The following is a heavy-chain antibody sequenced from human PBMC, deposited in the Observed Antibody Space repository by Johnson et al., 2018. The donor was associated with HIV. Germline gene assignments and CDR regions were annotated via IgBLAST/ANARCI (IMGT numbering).Heavy chain of an antibody. CDR1: GFTFSSYA. Sequence: VQLVESGGGVVQPGRSLRLSCAASGFTFSSYAMHWVRQAPGKGLEWVAVIYRGGSTYYINSVKGRFTISRDNSKNTLYLQMNSVRAEDTAVYYCAREWGEGAFDIWGQGTMVTVSS. CDR2: IYRGGST. CDR3: AREWGEGAFDI. D-gene: IGHD3-16*01. J-gene: IGHJ3*02. V-gene: IGHV3-NL1*01.